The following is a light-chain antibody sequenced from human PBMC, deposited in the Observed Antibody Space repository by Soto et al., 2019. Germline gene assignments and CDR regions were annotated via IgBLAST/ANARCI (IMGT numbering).Light chain of an antibody. CDR1: QSVSSY. CDR2: DAS. J-gene: IGKJ4*01. V-gene: IGKV3-11*01. Sequence: EIVLPQSPATLSLSPGERATLSCRASQSVSSYLAWYQQKPGQAPRLLIYDASNRATGIPARFSGSGSGTDFTLTISSLEPEDFAVYNCQQRSNWPRALTFGGGTKVEIK. CDR3: QQRSNWPRALT.